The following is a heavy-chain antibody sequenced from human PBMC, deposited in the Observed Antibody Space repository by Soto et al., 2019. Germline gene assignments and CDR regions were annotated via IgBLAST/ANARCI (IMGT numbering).Heavy chain of an antibody. J-gene: IGHJ3*02. CDR2: ISGSGGST. CDR3: AKDDGGLGELVRGHAFDS. Sequence: EVQLLESGGGLVQPGGSLRLSCAASGFTFSSYAMSWVRQAPGKGLEWVSAISGSGGSTYYADSVKGRFTISRDNSKNTLYLQMNSLRAEDTSVYYCAKDDGGLGELVRGHAFDSWGQGTMVTVSS. V-gene: IGHV3-23*01. CDR1: GFTFSSYA. D-gene: IGHD3-16*01.